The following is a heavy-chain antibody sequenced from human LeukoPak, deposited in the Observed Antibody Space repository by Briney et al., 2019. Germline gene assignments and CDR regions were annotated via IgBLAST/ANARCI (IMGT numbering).Heavy chain of an antibody. V-gene: IGHV5-51*01. CDR3: ARRRYCSGGSCPYSFDY. CDR2: IYPGDSDT. CDR1: GYSFTSYW. J-gene: IGHJ4*02. D-gene: IGHD2-15*01. Sequence: GESLKISCKGSGYSFTSYWIGWVRQMPGKGLEWVGIIYPGDSDTRYSPSFQGQVTISADKSISTAYLQWSSLKASDTAMYYCARRRYCSGGSCPYSFDYWGQGTLVTVSS.